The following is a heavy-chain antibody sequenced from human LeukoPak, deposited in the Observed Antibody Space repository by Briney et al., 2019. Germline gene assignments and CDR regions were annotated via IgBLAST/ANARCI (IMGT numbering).Heavy chain of an antibody. J-gene: IGHJ6*02. CDR3: ARDRDYGDYSAYYYGMDV. Sequence: SETLSLTCTVSDGSISSYYWSWIRQPPGKGLEWIGYIYYSGSTNYNPSLKSRVTISVDTSKNQFSLKLSSVTAADTAVYYCARDRDYGDYSAYYYGMDVWGQGTTVTVSS. CDR2: IYYSGST. CDR1: DGSISSYY. D-gene: IGHD4-17*01. V-gene: IGHV4-59*01.